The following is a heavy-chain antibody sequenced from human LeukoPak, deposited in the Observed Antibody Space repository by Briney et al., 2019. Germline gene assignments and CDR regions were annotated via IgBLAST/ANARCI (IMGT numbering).Heavy chain of an antibody. CDR1: GYTFTGYY. CDR2: INPNSGGT. CDR3: ARAFATSYFDY. J-gene: IGHJ4*02. V-gene: IGHV1-2*02. Sequence: ASVKVSCKASGYTFTGYYMHWVREAPGQGLEWMGWINPNSGGTNYAQKFQGRVTMTRDTSISTAYMELSRLRSDVTAVYYCARAFATSYFDYWGQGTLVTVSS.